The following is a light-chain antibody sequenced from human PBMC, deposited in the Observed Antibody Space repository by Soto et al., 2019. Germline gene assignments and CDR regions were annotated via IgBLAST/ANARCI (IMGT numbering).Light chain of an antibody. Sequence: EIVMTQSPATLSVSPGERATLSCRASQSVRSNLAWYQQKPGQAPRLLIYGASTRATGIPARFSGSGSGTDFTLAIRSLQSEDFAVYYCQEYKNWPSITFGQGTRLEIK. CDR1: QSVRSN. J-gene: IGKJ5*01. CDR3: QEYKNWPSIT. CDR2: GAS. V-gene: IGKV3-15*01.